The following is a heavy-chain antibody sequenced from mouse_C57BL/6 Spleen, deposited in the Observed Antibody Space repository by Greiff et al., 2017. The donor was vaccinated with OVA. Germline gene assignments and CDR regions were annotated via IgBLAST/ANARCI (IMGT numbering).Heavy chain of an antibody. CDR1: GYTFTSYW. V-gene: IGHV1-55*01. Sequence: QVQLKQPGAELVKPGASVKMSCKASGYTFTSYWITWVKQRPGQGLEWIGDIYPGSGSTNYNEKFKSKATLTVDTSSSTAYMQLSSLTSEDSAVYYCARTGITTVVAKGFAYWGQGTLVTVSA. CDR2: IYPGSGST. D-gene: IGHD1-1*01. J-gene: IGHJ3*01. CDR3: ARTGITTVVAKGFAY.